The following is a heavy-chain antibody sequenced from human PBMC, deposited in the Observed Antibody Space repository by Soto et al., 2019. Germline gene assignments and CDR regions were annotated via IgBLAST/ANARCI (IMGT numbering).Heavy chain of an antibody. CDR3: ARLEKWYYNYYGLDV. J-gene: IGHJ6*02. CDR2: IDPGDSST. CDR1: GYSFTTYW. Sequence: GESLRISCQGSGYSFTTYWISWVRQMPGKGLEWMGKIDPGDSSTNYSPSFRGHITISVDRSINTAHLQFSSLKAADTAVYYCARLEKWYYNYYGLDVWGQGTMVTVSS. V-gene: IGHV5-10-1*01. D-gene: IGHD1-26*01.